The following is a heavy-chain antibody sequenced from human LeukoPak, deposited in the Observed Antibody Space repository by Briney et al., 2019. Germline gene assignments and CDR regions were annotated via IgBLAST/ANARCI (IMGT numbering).Heavy chain of an antibody. CDR1: GGTFSSYA. J-gene: IGHJ4*02. CDR3: ARGHDGSGIIFDY. CDR2: IIPIFGTA. D-gene: IGHD3-22*01. Sequence: SVKVSCKASGGTFSSYAISWVRQAPGQGLEWMGRIIPIFGTANYAQKFQGRVTITTDESTSTAYMELSSLRSEDTAVYYCARGHDGSGIIFDYWGQGTLVTVSS. V-gene: IGHV1-69*05.